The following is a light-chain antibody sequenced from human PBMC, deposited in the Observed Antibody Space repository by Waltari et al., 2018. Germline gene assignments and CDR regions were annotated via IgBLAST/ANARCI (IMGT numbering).Light chain of an antibody. CDR2: GSS. CDR3: QQYVSSPVT. J-gene: IGKJ4*01. V-gene: IGKV3-20*01. Sequence: EIVLTQSPGTLSLSPGERATISCRVSQSVRSTYLPWYQQKAGQAPRLLICGSSTRATGIPDRFSGSGSGTEFTLTISRLEPEDFAVYYCQQYVSSPVTFGGGTKVEIK. CDR1: QSVRSTY.